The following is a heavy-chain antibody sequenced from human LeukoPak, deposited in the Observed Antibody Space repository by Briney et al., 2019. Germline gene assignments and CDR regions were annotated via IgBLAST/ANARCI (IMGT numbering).Heavy chain of an antibody. CDR2: INHSGGT. CDR1: RGSFSGYC. CDR3: ARAYCNSDSCSQGHWFDP. Sequence: SETLSLTCAVYRGSFSGYCWSWIRQPPGKGLEWIGEINHSGGTNYNSSLKSRVTMSVDTSKNQFALNLSSVTAADTAVYYCARAYCNSDSCSQGHWFDPWGQGTLVIVSA. D-gene: IGHD2-2*01. V-gene: IGHV4-34*01. J-gene: IGHJ5*02.